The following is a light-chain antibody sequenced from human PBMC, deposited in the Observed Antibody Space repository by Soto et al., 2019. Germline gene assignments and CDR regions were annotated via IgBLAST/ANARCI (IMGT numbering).Light chain of an antibody. J-gene: IGLJ1*01. V-gene: IGLV1-47*01. Sequence: QSVLTQPPSASGTPGQRVTISCSGSSSNIGSNYVYWYQQLPGTAPKLLIYRNNQRPSGVPDRFSGSRSDNTASLTISGLQAEDEADYYCCSYAGSNTFYVFGTGTKVTVL. CDR1: SSNIGSNY. CDR3: CSYAGSNTFYV. CDR2: RNN.